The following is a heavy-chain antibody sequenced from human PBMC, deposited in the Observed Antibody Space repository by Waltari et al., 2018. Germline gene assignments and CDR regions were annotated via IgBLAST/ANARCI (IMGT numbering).Heavy chain of an antibody. D-gene: IGHD3-10*01. CDR3: VKWDYSGSGFSHFYPMDV. CDR1: GFIFSNYG. V-gene: IGHV3-30*18. CDR2: ISYDGSNK. Sequence: QVQLVESGGGMVQPGRSLRLSCVASGFIFSNYGMHWFRQAPGKGLEWVAFISYDGSNKYYRDSVKGRFTISRDNSKNRLSLQMNSLTPEDTAVYHCVKWDYSGSGFSHFYPMDVWGQGTTVTVS. J-gene: IGHJ6*02.